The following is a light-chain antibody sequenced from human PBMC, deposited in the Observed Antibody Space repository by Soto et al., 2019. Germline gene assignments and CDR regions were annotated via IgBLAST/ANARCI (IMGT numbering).Light chain of an antibody. Sequence: DIRLTQSPSTLSASVADRVTITCRASQSITARLAWYQQKPGKAPKLLIYDASILERGVPSRFSGSGSGTEFTLTISTLQSDDFATYYCQQYNTFSLTFGGGTKVDIK. CDR2: DAS. CDR1: QSITAR. J-gene: IGKJ4*01. V-gene: IGKV1-5*01. CDR3: QQYNTFSLT.